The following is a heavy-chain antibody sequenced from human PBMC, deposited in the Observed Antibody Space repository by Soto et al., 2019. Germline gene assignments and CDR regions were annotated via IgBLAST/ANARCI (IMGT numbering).Heavy chain of an antibody. CDR3: ARDVMYNSGSNDY. D-gene: IGHD3-10*01. J-gene: IGHJ4*02. Sequence: RASVKVSCKASDYTFTNHGISWVRQAPGQGLEWMGWISADNGYTNYAQKFHGRVTMTTDTSTSTAYMELKSLRSDDTAVYYCARDVMYNSGSNDYWGQGTLVTVSS. CDR2: ISADNGYT. CDR1: DYTFTNHG. V-gene: IGHV1-18*01.